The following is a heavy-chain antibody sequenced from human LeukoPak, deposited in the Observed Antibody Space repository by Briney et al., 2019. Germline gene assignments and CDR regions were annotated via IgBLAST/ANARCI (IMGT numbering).Heavy chain of an antibody. CDR3: ASAVDSSGYRFFIDAFDI. CDR1: GITFSTYA. J-gene: IGHJ3*02. D-gene: IGHD3-22*01. CDR2: ISSNGART. V-gene: IGHV3-23*01. Sequence: PGGSLRLSCAASGITFSTYAMSWVRRAPGKGLEWVSTISSNGARTYYADSVKGRFTISRDNFKNMLYLQMNSLRAEDTAVYYCASAVDSSGYRFFIDAFDIWGQGTMVTVSS.